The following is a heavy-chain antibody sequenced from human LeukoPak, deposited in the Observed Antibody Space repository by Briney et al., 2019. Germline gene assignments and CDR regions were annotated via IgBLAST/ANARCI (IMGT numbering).Heavy chain of an antibody. D-gene: IGHD6-19*01. CDR1: GYTLTDNY. Sequence: ASVKVSCKASGYTLTDNYMHWVRQAPGQGLEWMGWINPNSSDTNYAQHFQGRVTMTRDTSINTAYMELNSLRSDDTAVYYCARVAVTGQGHFHYWGQGTLVTVSS. CDR2: INPNSSDT. J-gene: IGHJ1*01. V-gene: IGHV1-2*02. CDR3: ARVAVTGQGHFHY.